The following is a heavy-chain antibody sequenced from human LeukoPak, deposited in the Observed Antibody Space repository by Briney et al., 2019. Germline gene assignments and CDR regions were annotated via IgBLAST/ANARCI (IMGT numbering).Heavy chain of an antibody. V-gene: IGHV1-8*01. CDR2: MNPDSGNT. D-gene: IGHD6-13*01. CDR1: GHTFTSYD. Sequence: ASVKVSCKASGHTFTSYDINWVRQATGQGLEWMGWMNPDSGNTGYAQKFQGRVTMTRNPSISPAYMELSSLTSEDTAVYYCARRIAAAGVGIVYWGQGTLVTVSS. CDR3: ARRIAAAGVGIVY. J-gene: IGHJ4*02.